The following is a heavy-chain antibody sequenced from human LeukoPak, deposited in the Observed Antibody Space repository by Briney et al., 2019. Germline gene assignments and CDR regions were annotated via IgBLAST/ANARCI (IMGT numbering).Heavy chain of an antibody. D-gene: IGHD6-6*01. V-gene: IGHV3-11*01. J-gene: IGHJ6*03. CDR1: GFTFSDYY. CDR2: ISSSGSTI. Sequence: PGGSLRLSCAASGFTFSDYYMSWIRQAPGKGLEWVSYISSSGSTIYYADSVKGRFTISRDNAKSSLYLQMNSLRAEDTAVYYCARVEADIAARPYYYYYYVDVWGKGTTVTVSS. CDR3: ARVEADIAARPYYYYYYVDV.